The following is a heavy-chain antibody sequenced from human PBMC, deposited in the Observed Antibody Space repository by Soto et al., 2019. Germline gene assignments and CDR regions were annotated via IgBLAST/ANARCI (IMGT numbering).Heavy chain of an antibody. Sequence: GASLRLSCAVSGFTFSSYGMHWVRQAPGKGLEWVAVISYDGINKYYADSVKGRFTISRDNSKNTLYLQMNSLRAEDTAVYSCANDFSRGGSGYYPFDYCGQGTLDTVSS. D-gene: IGHD3-22*01. J-gene: IGHJ4*02. CDR2: ISYDGINK. CDR1: GFTFSSYG. V-gene: IGHV3-30*18. CDR3: ANDFSRGGSGYYPFDY.